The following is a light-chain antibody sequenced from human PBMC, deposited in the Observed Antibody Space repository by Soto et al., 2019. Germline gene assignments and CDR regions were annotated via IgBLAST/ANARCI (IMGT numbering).Light chain of an antibody. Sequence: DIQMTQSPSTLSASVGDRVTITCRASQSISSWLAWYQHKPGKAPNLLIYKASTLESGFPSRFSGSGSGTDFTLTVSSLQPDDFAAYYCQQYDSYPLTFGGGTKVEIK. CDR1: QSISSW. J-gene: IGKJ4*01. V-gene: IGKV1-5*03. CDR2: KAS. CDR3: QQYDSYPLT.